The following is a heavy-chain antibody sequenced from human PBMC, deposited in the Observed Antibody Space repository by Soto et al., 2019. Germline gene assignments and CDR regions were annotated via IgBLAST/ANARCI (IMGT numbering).Heavy chain of an antibody. J-gene: IGHJ6*02. CDR1: GFTFSSYG. CDR2: ISYDGSNK. CDR3: AKVSRIYGRYYYSGMDV. V-gene: IGHV3-30*18. Sequence: GGSLRLSCAASGFTFSSYGMHWVRQAPGKGLEWVAVISYDGSNKYYADSVKGRFTISRDNSKNTLYLQMNSLRAEDTAVYYCAKVSRIYGRYYYSGMDVWGQGTTVTVSS. D-gene: IGHD3-10*01.